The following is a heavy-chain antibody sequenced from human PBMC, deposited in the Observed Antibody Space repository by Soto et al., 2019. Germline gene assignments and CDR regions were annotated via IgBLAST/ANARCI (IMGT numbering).Heavy chain of an antibody. D-gene: IGHD3-16*01. CDR1: GSTFSSYA. CDR3: ARDWGASTFDFDS. CDR2: ISGDGGSK. Sequence: GGSLRLSCAASGSTFSSYAMSWVRQAPGKGLEWVSAISGDGGSKYYADSVKGRFTISRDNSKNTLYLQMNSLRAEDTAVYYCARDWGASTFDFDSWGQGTLVTVSS. J-gene: IGHJ4*02. V-gene: IGHV3-23*01.